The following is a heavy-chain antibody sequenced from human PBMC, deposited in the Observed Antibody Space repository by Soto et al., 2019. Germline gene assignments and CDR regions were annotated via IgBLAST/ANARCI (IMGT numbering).Heavy chain of an antibody. CDR3: AREISAFGMDV. Sequence: GGSLRLSCAASGFTFSTYWMHWVRQAPGSGLVWVSRLNSDGSGTDYADSVKGRFTISRDDAKNTLYLQMNSLRAEDTAIYYCAREISAFGMDVRGQRTTGTVSS. D-gene: IGHD2-15*01. J-gene: IGHJ6*02. CDR2: LNSDGSGT. CDR1: GFTFSTYW. V-gene: IGHV3-74*01.